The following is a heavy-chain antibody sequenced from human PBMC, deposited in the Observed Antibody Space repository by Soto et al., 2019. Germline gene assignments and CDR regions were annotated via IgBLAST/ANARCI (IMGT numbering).Heavy chain of an antibody. CDR2: IYYSGST. CDR1: GGSISSYY. V-gene: IGHV4-59*01. CDR3: ASGGSPGYSYGYYVYGMDV. Sequence: QVQLQESGPGLVKPSETLSLTCTVSGGSISSYYWSWIRQPPGKGLEWIGYIYYSGSTNYNPSLKSRVTISVDTSKNQFSLKLSSVTAADTAVYYCASGGSPGYSYGYYVYGMDVWGQGTTVTVSS. D-gene: IGHD5-18*01. J-gene: IGHJ6*02.